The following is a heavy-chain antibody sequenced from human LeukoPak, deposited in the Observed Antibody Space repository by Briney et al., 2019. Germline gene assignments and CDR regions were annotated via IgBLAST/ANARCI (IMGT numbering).Heavy chain of an antibody. D-gene: IGHD2-15*01. CDR3: AKGGYCSGGSCYSLHCFDP. CDR2: IYYSGST. V-gene: IGHV4-39*07. CDR1: GGSISSSSYY. Sequence: SETLSLTCTVSGGSISSSSYYWGWIRQPPGKGLEWIGSIYYSGSTYYNPSLKSRVTISVDTSKNQFSLKLSSVTAADTAVYYCAKGGYCSGGSCYSLHCFDPWGQGTLVTVSS. J-gene: IGHJ5*02.